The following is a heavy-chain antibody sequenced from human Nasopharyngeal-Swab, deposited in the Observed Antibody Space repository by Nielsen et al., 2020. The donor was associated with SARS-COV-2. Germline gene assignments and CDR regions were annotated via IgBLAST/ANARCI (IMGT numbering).Heavy chain of an antibody. D-gene: IGHD6-13*01. V-gene: IGHV1-69*10. CDR2: IIPILGIA. CDR1: GGTFSSYA. J-gene: IGHJ4*02. CDR3: ARWDPYSSSWDY. Sequence: SVKVSCKASGGTFSSYAISWVRQAPGQGLEWMGGIIPILGIANYAQKLQGRVTMTTDTSTSTAYMELRSLRSDDTAVYYCARWDPYSSSWDYWGQGTLVTVSS.